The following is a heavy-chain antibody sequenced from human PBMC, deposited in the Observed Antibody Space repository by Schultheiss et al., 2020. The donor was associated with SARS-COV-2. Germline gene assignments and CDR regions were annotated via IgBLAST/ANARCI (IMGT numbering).Heavy chain of an antibody. J-gene: IGHJ6*03. CDR3: ARVTNGNYYYYYMDV. V-gene: IGHV4-39*07. CDR1: GDSVSSGSYY. D-gene: IGHD4-11*01. CDR2: IYHSGST. Sequence: GSLRLSCTVSGDSVSSGSYYWSWIRQPPGKGLEWIGSIYHSGSTYYNPSLKSRVTISVDTSKNQFSLKLSSVTAADTAVYYCARVTNGNYYYYYMDVWGKGTTVTVSS.